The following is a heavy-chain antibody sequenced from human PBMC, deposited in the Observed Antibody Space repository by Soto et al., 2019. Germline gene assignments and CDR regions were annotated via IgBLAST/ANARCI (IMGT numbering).Heavy chain of an antibody. CDR3: ARLCSRTRCRDL. J-gene: IGHJ2*01. D-gene: IGHD2-2*01. V-gene: IGHV1-18*01. CDR2: ISGYNGNT. Sequence: QFQLVQSVAEVKKPGASVKVSCKASGYTFTSYGICWVRQAPGQGLEWMGWISGYNGNTNYAQNLQGRGTMTTDTSTSTVYMEMRSMRSDDTSVSSCARLCSRTRCRDLWGRRTLFLVSS. CDR1: GYTFTSYG.